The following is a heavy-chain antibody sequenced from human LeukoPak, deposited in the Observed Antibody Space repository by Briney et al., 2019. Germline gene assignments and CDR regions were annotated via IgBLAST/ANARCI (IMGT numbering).Heavy chain of an antibody. CDR3: AKEARIVGATPKYYYYYYYMDV. CDR2: IRYDGSNK. CDR1: GFTFSSYG. J-gene: IGHJ6*03. D-gene: IGHD1-26*01. V-gene: IGHV3-30*02. Sequence: GGSLRLSCAASGFTFSSYGMHWVRQAPGKGLEWVAFIRYDGSNKYYADSVKGRFTISRDNSKNTLYLQMNSLRAEDTAVYYCAKEARIVGATPKYYYYYYYMDVWGKGTTVTVSS.